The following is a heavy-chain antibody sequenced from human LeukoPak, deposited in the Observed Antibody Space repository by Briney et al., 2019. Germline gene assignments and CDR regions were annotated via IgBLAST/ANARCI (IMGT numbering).Heavy chain of an antibody. V-gene: IGHV3-66*01. Sequence: PGGSLRLSCAASGFTVSSNYMSWVRQAPGKGLEWVSVIYSGGSTYYADSVKGRFTISRDNSKNTLYLQMNSLRAEDTAVYYCARDRAVPPPRDYYGSGSPPWYFDLWGRGTLVTVSS. J-gene: IGHJ2*01. D-gene: IGHD3-10*01. CDR2: IYSGGST. CDR1: GFTVSSNY. CDR3: ARDRAVPPPRDYYGSGSPPWYFDL.